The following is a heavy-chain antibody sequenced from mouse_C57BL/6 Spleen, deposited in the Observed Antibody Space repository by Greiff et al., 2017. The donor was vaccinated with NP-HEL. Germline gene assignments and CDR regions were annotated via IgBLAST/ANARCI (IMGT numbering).Heavy chain of an antibody. V-gene: IGHV1-74*01. CDR1: GYTFTSYW. Sequence: QVQLQQPGAELVKPGASVKVSCKASGYTFTSYWMHWVKQRPGQGLEWIGRIHPSDSDTNYNQKFKGKATLTVDKSSSTAYMQLSSLTSEDSAVYYCAISVITTVVAGDYWGQGTTRTVSS. J-gene: IGHJ2*01. CDR2: IHPSDSDT. CDR3: AISVITTVVAGDY. D-gene: IGHD1-1*01.